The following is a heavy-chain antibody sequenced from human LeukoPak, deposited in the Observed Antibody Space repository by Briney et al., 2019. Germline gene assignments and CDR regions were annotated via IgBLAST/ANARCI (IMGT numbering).Heavy chain of an antibody. Sequence: SVKVSCKASGGTFSSYAISWVRQAPGQGLEWMGGIISIFGTANYAQKFQGRVTITADESTSTAYMEPSSLRSEDTAVYYCASLYSSSSQRDYYGMDVWGQGTTVTVSS. D-gene: IGHD6-13*01. J-gene: IGHJ6*02. CDR3: ASLYSSSSQRDYYGMDV. V-gene: IGHV1-69*13. CDR1: GGTFSSYA. CDR2: IISIFGTA.